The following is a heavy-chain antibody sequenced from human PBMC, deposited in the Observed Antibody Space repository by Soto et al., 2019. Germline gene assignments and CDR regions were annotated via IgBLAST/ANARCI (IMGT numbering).Heavy chain of an antibody. CDR1: GSTFTSSA. CDR3: AADSGSGWLNFDY. CDR2: IVVGSGNT. Sequence: SVKVSCKASGSTFTSSAVHWVRQARGQRLEWIGWIVVGSGNTNYAQKFQERVTITRDMSTSTAYMELSSLRSEDTAVYYCAADSGSGWLNFDYWGQGTLVTVSS. J-gene: IGHJ4*02. D-gene: IGHD6-19*01. V-gene: IGHV1-58*01.